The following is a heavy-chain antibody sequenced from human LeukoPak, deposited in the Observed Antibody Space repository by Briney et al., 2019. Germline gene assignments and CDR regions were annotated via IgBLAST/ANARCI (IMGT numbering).Heavy chain of an antibody. J-gene: IGHJ3*02. CDR3: VRDHQWAFDI. V-gene: IGHV3-48*01. Sequence: PGGSLRLSCAASGFTFSSYSMNWVRQAPGKGVEWVSYMRSSDNTIYYADSVKGRFTISRDSAKNSLYLQMNSLRAEDTAVYYCVRDHQWAFDIWGQGTMVTVSS. D-gene: IGHD6-19*01. CDR1: GFTFSSYS. CDR2: MRSSDNTI.